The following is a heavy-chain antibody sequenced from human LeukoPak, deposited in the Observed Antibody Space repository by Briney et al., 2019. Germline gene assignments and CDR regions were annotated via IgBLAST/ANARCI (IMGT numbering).Heavy chain of an antibody. V-gene: IGHV3-7*01. Sequence: GGSLRLSCAASGFTFSSYWMSWVRQAPGKGLEWVANIKQDGSEKYYVDSVKGRFTISRDNAKNSLYLQMNSLRAEDTAVYYCARGPGGSWPHYCYYMDVWGKGTTVTVSS. CDR1: GFTFSSYW. CDR2: IKQDGSEK. CDR3: ARGPGGSWPHYCYYMDV. J-gene: IGHJ6*03. D-gene: IGHD6-13*01.